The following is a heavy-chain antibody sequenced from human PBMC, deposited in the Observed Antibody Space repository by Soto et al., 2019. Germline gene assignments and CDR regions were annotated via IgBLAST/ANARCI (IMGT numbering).Heavy chain of an antibody. CDR2: ISYDGSNE. D-gene: IGHD5-12*01. CDR1: GFIFSTYA. Sequence: QVQLVQSGGGVVQPGRSLRLSCVASGFIFSTYAMHWVRQVPGKGLEWVAHISYDGSNEYYADSVKGRFTVSRDNVKNKLDMQMNGVKAEDTALYYCTKEDIVGTIWGYFESWGQGALVIVSS. CDR3: TKEDIVGTIWGYFES. J-gene: IGHJ4*02. V-gene: IGHV3-30*18.